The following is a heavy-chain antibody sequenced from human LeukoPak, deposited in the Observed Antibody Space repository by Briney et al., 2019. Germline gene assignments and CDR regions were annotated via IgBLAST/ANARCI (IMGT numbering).Heavy chain of an antibody. CDR3: ARDRNDYGDY. J-gene: IGHJ4*02. Sequence: PGGSLRLSCAASGFTFSSYSMNWVRQAPGKELEWVSSISSSSSYIYYADSVKGRFTISRDNAKNSLYLQMNSLRAEDTAVYYCARDRNDYGDYWGQGTLVTVSS. CDR1: GFTFSSYS. V-gene: IGHV3-21*01. CDR2: ISSSSSYI.